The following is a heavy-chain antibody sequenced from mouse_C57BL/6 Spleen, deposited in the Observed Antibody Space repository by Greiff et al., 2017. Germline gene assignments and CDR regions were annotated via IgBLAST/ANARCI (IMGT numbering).Heavy chain of an antibody. CDR1: GYTFTDYY. CDR3: ARRAVLDV. D-gene: IGHD3-3*01. J-gene: IGHJ1*03. Sequence: VQLQQSGPELVKPGASVKISCKASGYTFTDYYMNWVKQSHGKSLEWIGDINPNNGGTSYNQKFKGKATLTVDKSSSTAYMELRSLTSEDSAVYYCARRAVLDVWGTGTTVTVSS. V-gene: IGHV1-26*01. CDR2: INPNNGGT.